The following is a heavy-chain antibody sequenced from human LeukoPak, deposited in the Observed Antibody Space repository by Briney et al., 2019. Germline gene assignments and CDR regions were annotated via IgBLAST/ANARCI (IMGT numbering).Heavy chain of an antibody. CDR1: GFTVSNNY. D-gene: IGHD2-2*01. J-gene: IGHJ4*02. V-gene: IGHV3-53*01. CDR2: IYSGGTT. Sequence: PGGSLRLSCAASGFTVSNNYMSWVCQAPGKGLEWVSVIYSGGTTYYTDSVKGRFTISRDKFKNTLYLQMNSLRAEDTAVYYCARDGCSTTSCYADWGQGTLVTVSS. CDR3: ARDGCSTTSCYAD.